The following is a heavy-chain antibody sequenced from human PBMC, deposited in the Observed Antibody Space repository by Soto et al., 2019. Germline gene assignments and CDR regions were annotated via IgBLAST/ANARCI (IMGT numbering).Heavy chain of an antibody. J-gene: IGHJ6*02. CDR1: GYTLTELS. V-gene: IGHV1-24*01. CDR2: FDPEDGET. D-gene: IGHD3-3*01. CDR3: ATTGGVLRFLEWSPPNYYYYGMDV. Sequence: ASVKVSCKVSGYTLTELSMHWVRQAPGKGLEWMGGFDPEDGETIYAQKFQGRVTMTEDTSTDTAYMELSSLRPEDTAVYYCATTGGVLRFLEWSPPNYYYYGMDVWGQGTTVTVSS.